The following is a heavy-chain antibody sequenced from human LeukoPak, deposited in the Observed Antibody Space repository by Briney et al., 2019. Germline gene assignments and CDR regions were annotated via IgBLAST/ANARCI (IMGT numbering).Heavy chain of an antibody. CDR3: ARDRVGYCSSTSCRTYYNWFDP. CDR2: ISAYNGNT. CDR1: GYTFTSYG. D-gene: IGHD2-2*01. V-gene: IGHV1-18*01. J-gene: IGHJ5*02. Sequence: ASVKVSCKASGYTFTSYGISWVRQAPGQGLEWMGWISAYNGNTNYAQKLQGRVTMTTDTSTSTAYMELRSLRSDDTAVHYCARDRVGYCSSTSCRTYYNWFDPWGQGTLVTASS.